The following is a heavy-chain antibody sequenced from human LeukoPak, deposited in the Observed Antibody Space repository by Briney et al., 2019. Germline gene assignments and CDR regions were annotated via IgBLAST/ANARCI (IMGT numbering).Heavy chain of an antibody. Sequence: SETLSLTCSVSGASISGYYWSWIRQPPGKRLEWIAYINDSGDTNYNPSLKSRVTISVDTSKNQFSLKLSSVTAADTAVYYCARGALSRWRFQHWGQGTLVTVSS. D-gene: IGHD5-24*01. V-gene: IGHV4-59*12. J-gene: IGHJ1*01. CDR1: GASISGYY. CDR3: ARGALSRWRFQH. CDR2: INDSGDT.